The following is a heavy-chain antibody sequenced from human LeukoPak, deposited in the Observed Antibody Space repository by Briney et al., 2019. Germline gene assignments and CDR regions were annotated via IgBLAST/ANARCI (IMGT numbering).Heavy chain of an antibody. CDR1: GYTFTGYY. J-gene: IGHJ4*02. CDR2: INPNSGGT. CDR3: ARDFGRGYSYGYVLIFDY. V-gene: IGHV1-2*02. D-gene: IGHD5-18*01. Sequence: PGASVKVSCKASGYTFTGYYMHWVRQAPGQGLEWMGWINPNSGGTNYAQKFQGRVTMTRDTSISTAYMELSRLRSDDTAVYYCARDFGRGYSYGYVLIFDYWGQGTLVTVSS.